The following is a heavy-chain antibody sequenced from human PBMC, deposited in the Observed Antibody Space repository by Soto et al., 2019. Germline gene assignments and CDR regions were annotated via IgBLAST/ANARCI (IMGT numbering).Heavy chain of an antibody. CDR1: GGTFSSYA. D-gene: IGHD3-22*01. CDR3: ARGRDYYDSSGYYSYNWFDP. V-gene: IGHV1-69*13. CDR2: IIPIFGTA. Sequence: SVRVSCKASGGTFSSYAISWVRQAPGQGLEWMGGIIPIFGTANYAQKFQGRVTITADESTSTAYMELSSLRSEDTAVYYCARGRDYYDSSGYYSYNWFDPWGQGTLVTVSS. J-gene: IGHJ5*02.